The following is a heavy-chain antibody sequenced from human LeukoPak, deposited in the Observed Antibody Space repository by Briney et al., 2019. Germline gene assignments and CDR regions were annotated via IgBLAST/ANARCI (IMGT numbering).Heavy chain of an antibody. D-gene: IGHD2-21*01. V-gene: IGHV3-7*03. CDR3: ARDIASVRMDV. CDR1: GFTFTTYW. Sequence: PGGSLRLSCAASGFTFTTYWIHWIRQAPGKGLEWVANMKTDGSEKYYVDSVKGRFTISRDNTKNSVYLQMNSLRVEDTAVYYCARDIASVRMDVWGQGTTVIVSS. J-gene: IGHJ6*02. CDR2: MKTDGSEK.